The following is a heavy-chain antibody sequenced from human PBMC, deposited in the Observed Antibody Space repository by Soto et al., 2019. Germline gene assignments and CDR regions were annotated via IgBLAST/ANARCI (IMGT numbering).Heavy chain of an antibody. CDR1: GGSISSGGYY. Sequence: SETLSLTCTVSGGSISSGGYYWSWIRQHPGKGLEWIGYIYYSGSTYYNPSLKSRVTISVDTSKNQFSLKLSSVTAADTAVYYCARDLYYDSHWFDPWGQGTLVTVSS. CDR3: ARDLYYDSHWFDP. D-gene: IGHD3-3*01. J-gene: IGHJ5*02. CDR2: IYYSGST. V-gene: IGHV4-31*03.